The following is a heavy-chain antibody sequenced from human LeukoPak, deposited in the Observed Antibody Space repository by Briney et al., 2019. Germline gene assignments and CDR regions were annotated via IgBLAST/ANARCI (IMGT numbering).Heavy chain of an antibody. V-gene: IGHV3-7*05. CDR3: ARGQGFIIDY. CDR1: GFTFSSHY. J-gene: IGHJ4*02. CDR2: INQEGSHK. D-gene: IGHD3-10*01. Sequence: PGGSLRLSCAASGFTFSSHYMFWVRQAPGKGLEWVATINQEGSHKSYVDSVKGRFTISRDNARTSLYLQMNSLRAEDTAVYYCARGQGFIIDYWGQGNLVTVSS.